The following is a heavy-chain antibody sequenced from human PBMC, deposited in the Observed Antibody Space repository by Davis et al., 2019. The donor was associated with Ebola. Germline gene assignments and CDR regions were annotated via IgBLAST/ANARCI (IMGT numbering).Heavy chain of an antibody. CDR1: GGSISSYY. D-gene: IGHD4-17*01. J-gene: IGHJ4*02. CDR2: IYYSGST. V-gene: IGHV4-59*01. Sequence: PSETLSLTCTVSGGSISSYYWSWIRQPPGKKLEWIGYIYYSGSTNYNPSLKSRVTISVDTSKNQFSLKLSSVTAADTAVYYCARGRGVTTVTTIDYWGQGTLVTVSS. CDR3: ARGRGVTTVTTIDY.